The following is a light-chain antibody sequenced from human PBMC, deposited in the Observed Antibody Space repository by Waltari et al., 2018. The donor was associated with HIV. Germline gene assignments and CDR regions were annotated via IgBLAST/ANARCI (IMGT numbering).Light chain of an antibody. Sequence: NFMLTQPPSVSESPGKTVTISCTRSSGSIASNYLQWYPQRPGSAPTTVIYEDNQRPSGVPDRFSGSIDSSSNSASLTISGLTTEDEADFYCQSYDSSKGDWVFGGGTKLTVL. J-gene: IGLJ3*02. V-gene: IGLV6-57*03. CDR1: SGSIASNY. CDR2: EDN. CDR3: QSYDSSKGDWV.